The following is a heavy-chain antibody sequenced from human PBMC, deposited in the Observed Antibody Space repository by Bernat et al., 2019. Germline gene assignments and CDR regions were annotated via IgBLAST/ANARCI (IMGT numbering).Heavy chain of an antibody. Sequence: QVQLVESGGGVVQPGRSLRLSCAASGFTFSSYGMHWVRQAPGKGLEWVAVISYDGSNKYYADSVKGRFTISRDNSKNTLYLQMNSLRAEDTAVYYCAKEGRSGPLDYWGQGTLVTVSS. CDR1: GFTFSSYG. CDR2: ISYDGSNK. D-gene: IGHD6-19*01. CDR3: AKEGRSGPLDY. J-gene: IGHJ4*02. V-gene: IGHV3-30*18.